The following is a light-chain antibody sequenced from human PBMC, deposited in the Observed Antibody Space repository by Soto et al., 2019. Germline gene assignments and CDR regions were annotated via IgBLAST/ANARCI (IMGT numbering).Light chain of an antibody. CDR3: QQYNNWPPLYT. Sequence: EVVMTQSPATLSMSPGERATLSCRASQSISSNLAWYQQKPGQAPRLLIYGASTRATGIPARFSGSGSGTDFTLTISSLQSEDFAIYYCQQYNNWPPLYTFGQGPRWIS. J-gene: IGKJ2*01. V-gene: IGKV3-15*01. CDR2: GAS. CDR1: QSISSN.